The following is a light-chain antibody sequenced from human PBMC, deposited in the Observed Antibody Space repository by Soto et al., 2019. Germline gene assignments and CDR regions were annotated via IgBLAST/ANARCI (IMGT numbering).Light chain of an antibody. CDR1: QNILYSPNNKNY. Sequence: DIVMTQSTDSLSVSLGERANINGTSSQNILYSPNNKNYLAWYQQKPGQPPKLLTYWASTRQSGVPDRFSGSGSETDFTLTISSGQSEDVAVYYCRQYYNSYTFGQGTKLEI. CDR3: RQYYNSYT. V-gene: IGKV4-1*01. CDR2: WAS. J-gene: IGKJ2*01.